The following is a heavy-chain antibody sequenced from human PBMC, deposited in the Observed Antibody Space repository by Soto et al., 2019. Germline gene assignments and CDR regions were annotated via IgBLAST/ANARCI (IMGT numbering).Heavy chain of an antibody. D-gene: IGHD3-10*01. CDR3: ARYYGGNSDAFDI. Sequence: LSLTCIVSGGSISTGDNYWSWIRQPPGKGLEWIGYIYYSGTTYYNPSLKSRATISADTSKNQFSLKLSSVTAADTAVYYCARYYGGNSDAFDIWGQGTTVTVSS. V-gene: IGHV4-30-4*01. J-gene: IGHJ3*02. CDR1: GGSISTGDNY. CDR2: IYYSGTT.